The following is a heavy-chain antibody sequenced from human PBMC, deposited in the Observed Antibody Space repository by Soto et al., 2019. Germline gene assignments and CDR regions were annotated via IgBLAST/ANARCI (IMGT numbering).Heavy chain of an antibody. J-gene: IGHJ5*02. Sequence: QVQLVQSGAEVKKPGASVKVSCKAPRYIFTAYFMHWVRQAPGQGLEWMGWINPNNGASHYGLSFQGRVTITRDTSISTAYTELSSLRSDDTAVYYWASHDPSARFDPWGQGTLVIFSS. CDR2: INPNNGAS. V-gene: IGHV1-2*02. CDR1: RYIFTAYF. CDR3: ASHDPSARFDP. D-gene: IGHD1-1*01.